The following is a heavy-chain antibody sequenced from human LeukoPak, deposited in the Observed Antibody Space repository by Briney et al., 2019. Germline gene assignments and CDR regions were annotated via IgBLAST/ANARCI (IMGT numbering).Heavy chain of an antibody. CDR2: ISYDGSNK. CDR3: ARDRWAKSITLNWFDP. D-gene: IGHD2/OR15-2a*01. J-gene: IGHJ5*02. CDR1: GFTFSGYA. V-gene: IGHV3-30-3*01. Sequence: PGRSLRLSCAASGFTFSGYAMHWVRQAPGKGLEWVAVISYDGSNKYYADSVKGRFTISRDNSKNTLYLQMNSLRAEDTAVYYCARDRWAKSITLNWFDPWGQGTLVTVSS.